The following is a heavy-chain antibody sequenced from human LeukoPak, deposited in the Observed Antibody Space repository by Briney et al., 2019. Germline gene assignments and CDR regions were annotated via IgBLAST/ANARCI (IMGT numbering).Heavy chain of an antibody. V-gene: IGHV4-34*01. CDR3: ARDLGFWSGPDY. D-gene: IGHD3-3*01. Sequence: SETLSLTCAVYGGSFSGYYWSWIRQPPGKGLEWIGEINHSGSTNYNPSLKSRVTISVDTSKTQFSLKLSSVTAADTAVYYCARDLGFWSGPDYWGQGTLVTVSS. J-gene: IGHJ4*02. CDR1: GGSFSGYY. CDR2: INHSGST.